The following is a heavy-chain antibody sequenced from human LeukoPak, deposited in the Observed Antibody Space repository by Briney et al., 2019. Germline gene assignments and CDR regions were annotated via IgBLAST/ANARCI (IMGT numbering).Heavy chain of an antibody. Sequence: GGSLRLSCAASGFTFSSYGMHWVRQAPGKGLEWVAVIWYDGSNKYYADSVKGRFTISRDNSKNTLYLQMNSLRAEDTAVYYCARDYCTSTSCNDYWGQGTLVTVSS. CDR2: IWYDGSNK. CDR1: GFTFSSYG. CDR3: ARDYCTSTSCNDY. V-gene: IGHV3-33*01. J-gene: IGHJ4*02. D-gene: IGHD2-2*01.